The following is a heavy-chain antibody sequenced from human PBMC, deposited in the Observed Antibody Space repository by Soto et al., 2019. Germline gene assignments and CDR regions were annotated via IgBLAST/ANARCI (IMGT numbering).Heavy chain of an antibody. CDR3: TTIPSTAIRGLLPIDY. CDR1: GFTFSNAW. V-gene: IGHV3-15*01. Sequence: GWSLRLSCAASGFTFSNAWMSWVRQAPGKGLEWVGRIKSKTDGGTTDYAAPVKGRFTISRDDSKNTLYLQMNSLKTEDTAVYYCTTIPSTAIRGLLPIDYWGQGTLVTVSS. D-gene: IGHD2-2*02. J-gene: IGHJ4*02. CDR2: IKSKTDGGTT.